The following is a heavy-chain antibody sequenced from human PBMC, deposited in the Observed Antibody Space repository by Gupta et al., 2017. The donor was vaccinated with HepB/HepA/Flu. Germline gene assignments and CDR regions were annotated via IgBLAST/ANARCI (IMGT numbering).Heavy chain of an antibody. Sequence: QVQLVQSGAEVKKPGASVKVSCQASGYTFTGYYMHWVRQAPGQGLEWMGWINPNSGGTNYAQKFQGRVTMTRDTSISTAYMELSRLRSDDTAVYYCARYIVVVPAAPGAAFDIWGQGTMVTVSS. V-gene: IGHV1-2*02. D-gene: IGHD2-2*01. J-gene: IGHJ3*02. CDR3: ARYIVVVPAAPGAAFDI. CDR1: GYTFTGYY. CDR2: INPNSGGT.